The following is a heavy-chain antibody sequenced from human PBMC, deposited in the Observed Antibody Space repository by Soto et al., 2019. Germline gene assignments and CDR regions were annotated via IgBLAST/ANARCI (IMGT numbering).Heavy chain of an antibody. Sequence: QVQLQESGPGLVKPSQTLSLACSVSGASISSGGYFWSWIRQLPGKGLEWIGYIHYSGSTYYNPSLKSRVVMSMDTSKNDFSLKLNSVTGADTAVFYCARGFVETAMAFDYWGQGALVTVSS. CDR2: IHYSGST. CDR1: GASISSGGYF. V-gene: IGHV4-31*03. CDR3: ARGFVETAMAFDY. D-gene: IGHD5-18*01. J-gene: IGHJ4*02.